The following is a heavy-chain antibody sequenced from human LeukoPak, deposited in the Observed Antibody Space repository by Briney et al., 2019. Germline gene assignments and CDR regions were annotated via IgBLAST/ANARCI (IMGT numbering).Heavy chain of an antibody. CDR1: GYTFTSYA. J-gene: IGHJ5*02. Sequence: ASVKVSCKASGYTFTSYAMHWVRQAPGQRLEWMGWINAGNGNTKYSQKFQGRVTITRDTSASTAYMELSSLRSEDTAVYYCARDKKDYDILTGYNNWFDPWGQGTLVTVSS. V-gene: IGHV1-3*01. D-gene: IGHD3-9*01. CDR3: ARDKKDYDILTGYNNWFDP. CDR2: INAGNGNT.